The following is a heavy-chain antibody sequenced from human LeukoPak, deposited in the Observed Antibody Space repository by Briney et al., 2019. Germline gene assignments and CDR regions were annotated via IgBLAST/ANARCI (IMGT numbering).Heavy chain of an antibody. CDR2: IYYSGST. Sequence: SETLSLTCTVSGGSISSSSYYWGWIRQPPGKGLEWIGSIYYSGSTYYNPSLKSRVTISVDTSKNQFSLKLSSVTAADTAVYYCARDLIMGYDFGSGYYGEYNWFDPWGQGTLVTVSS. V-gene: IGHV4-39*07. D-gene: IGHD3-3*01. CDR3: ARDLIMGYDFGSGYYGEYNWFDP. J-gene: IGHJ5*02. CDR1: GGSISSSSYY.